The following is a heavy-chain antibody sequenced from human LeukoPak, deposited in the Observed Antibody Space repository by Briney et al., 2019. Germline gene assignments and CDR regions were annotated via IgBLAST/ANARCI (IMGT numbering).Heavy chain of an antibody. CDR1: GFTVSSNY. D-gene: IGHD5-12*01. CDR3: ARGGSSGYEPFDY. Sequence: GGSLRLSCAASGFTVSSNYMSWARQAPGKGLEWVSVIYSGGSTYYADSVKGRFTISRDNSKNTLYLQMNSLRAEDTAVYYCARGGSSGYEPFDYWGQGTLVTVSS. CDR2: IYSGGST. J-gene: IGHJ4*02. V-gene: IGHV3-66*01.